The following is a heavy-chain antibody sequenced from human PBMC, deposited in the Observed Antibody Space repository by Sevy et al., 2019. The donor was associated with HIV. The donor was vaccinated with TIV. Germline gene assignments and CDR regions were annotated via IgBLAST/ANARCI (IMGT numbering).Heavy chain of an antibody. CDR1: GFTFRSYW. Sequence: GGSLRLSCAASGFTFRSYWMSWVRQAPGKGLEWVANINQDGSEKYYVDSVKGRFTISRDNAKNSLYLQMNSLRAEDTAVYYCATRVGIVVSTTWFDPWGQGTLVTVS. D-gene: IGHD2-15*01. V-gene: IGHV3-7*01. CDR2: INQDGSEK. J-gene: IGHJ5*02. CDR3: ATRVGIVVSTTWFDP.